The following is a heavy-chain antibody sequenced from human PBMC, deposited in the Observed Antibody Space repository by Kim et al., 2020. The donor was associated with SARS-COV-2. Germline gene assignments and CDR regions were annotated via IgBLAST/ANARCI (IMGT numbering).Heavy chain of an antibody. CDR2: SYYSGST. V-gene: IGHV4-39*07. J-gene: IGHJ6*01. D-gene: IGHD2-2*01. CDR1: GGSISSSSYY. CDR3: AGEIVVVPAAKYYYYG. Sequence: SETLSLTCTVSGGSISSSSYYWGWIRQPPGKGLEWIGSSYYSGSTYYNPSLKSRVTISVDTSKNQFSLKLSSVTAADTAVYYCAGEIVVVPAAKYYYYG.